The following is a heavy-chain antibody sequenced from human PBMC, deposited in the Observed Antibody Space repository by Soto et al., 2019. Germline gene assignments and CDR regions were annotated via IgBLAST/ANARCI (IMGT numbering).Heavy chain of an antibody. V-gene: IGHV1-8*01. CDR3: ARWCGGNSGDY. Sequence: QVQLVQSGAEVKKPGASVKVSCKASGYTLTSYDINWVRKATGQGTEWMGWMNPNSGDTHYAQTFQGRVTMTRNTSISTAYMELSSLRSEDTAMYYCARWCGGNSGDYWGQGTLVTVSS. J-gene: IGHJ4*02. CDR2: MNPNSGDT. CDR1: GYTLTSYD. D-gene: IGHD2-21*02.